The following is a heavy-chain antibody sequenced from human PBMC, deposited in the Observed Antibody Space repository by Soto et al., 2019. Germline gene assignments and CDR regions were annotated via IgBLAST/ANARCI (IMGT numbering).Heavy chain of an antibody. D-gene: IGHD6-13*01. V-gene: IGHV3-21*01. Sequence: XVSLLLSCAASGFTFRSFTMNWVRQAPGKGLEWVSTISSNSAYIYYTDALRGRFTISRDNAKNSLHLQMNSLRAEDTAVYYCTRDASRDSSARGWFDPWGPGTLVTVSS. CDR2: ISSNSAYI. CDR1: GFTFRSFT. J-gene: IGHJ5*02. CDR3: TRDASRDSSARGWFDP.